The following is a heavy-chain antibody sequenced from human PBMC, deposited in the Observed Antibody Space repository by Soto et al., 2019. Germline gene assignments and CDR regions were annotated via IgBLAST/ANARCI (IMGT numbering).Heavy chain of an antibody. J-gene: IGHJ6*02. CDR1: GFTFSSYG. CDR2: IWYDGSNK. V-gene: IGHV3-33*01. D-gene: IGHD2-15*01. Sequence: QVQLVESGGGVVQPGRSLRLSCAASGFTFSSYGMHWVRQAPGKGLEWVAVIWYDGSNKYYADSVKGRFTISRDNSKNTLYLQMNSLRAEDTAVYYCARDSRYCSGGSCYFWPGDFGYYGMDVWGQGTTFTVSS. CDR3: ARDSRYCSGGSCYFWPGDFGYYGMDV.